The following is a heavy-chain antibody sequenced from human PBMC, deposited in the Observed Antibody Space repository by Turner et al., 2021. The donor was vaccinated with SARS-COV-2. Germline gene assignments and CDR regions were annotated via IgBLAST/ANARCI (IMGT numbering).Heavy chain of an antibody. CDR3: ARDRDYGDYGVYYYGLDV. V-gene: IGHV3-48*01. CDR1: GLPFSTYS. CDR2: ISSSSSTI. Sequence: EVQLVESGGGLVQPGGSLRLSCAASGLPFSTYSMNWVRQAPGKGLEWVSYISSSSSTIFYADSVKGRFTISRDNAKNSLYLQMNSLRAEDTAVYYCARDRDYGDYGVYYYGLDVWGQGTTVTVSS. D-gene: IGHD4-17*01. J-gene: IGHJ6*02.